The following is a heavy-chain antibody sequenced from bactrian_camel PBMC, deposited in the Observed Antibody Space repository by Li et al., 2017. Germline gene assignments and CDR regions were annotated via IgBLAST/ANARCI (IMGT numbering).Heavy chain of an antibody. CDR2: LYTHDSRT. J-gene: IGHJ4*01. Sequence: VQLVESGGGSVQAGGSLRLSCAASGYTYSTACMGWFRQAPGKEREGVAHLYTHDSRTSYADSVKGRFTISQDKSKNTVYLQMDSLKPEDTAMYYCAGRSGASCYGFLLRAKEGSDVVDWGQGTQVTVS. CDR1: GYTYSTAC. V-gene: IGHV3S6*01. CDR3: AGRSGASCYGFLLRAKEGSDVVD. D-gene: IGHD3*01.